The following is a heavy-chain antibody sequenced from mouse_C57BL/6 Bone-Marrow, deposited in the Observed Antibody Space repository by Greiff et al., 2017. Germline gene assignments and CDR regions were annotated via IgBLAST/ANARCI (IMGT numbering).Heavy chain of an antibody. V-gene: IGHV1-81*01. Sequence: QVQLKESGAELARPGASVKLSCKASGYTFTSYGISWVKQRTGQGLEWIGEIYPRSGNTYYNEKLKGKATLTADKSSSTAYMELRSLTSEDSAVYFCANYDAYYYAMDYWGQGTSVTVSS. D-gene: IGHD2-4*01. CDR2: IYPRSGNT. CDR3: ANYDAYYYAMDY. CDR1: GYTFTSYG. J-gene: IGHJ4*01.